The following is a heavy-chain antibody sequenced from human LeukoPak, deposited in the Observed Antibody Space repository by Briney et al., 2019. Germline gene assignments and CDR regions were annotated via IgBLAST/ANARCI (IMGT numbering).Heavy chain of an antibody. D-gene: IGHD5-24*01. J-gene: IGHJ2*01. V-gene: IGHV4-39*07. CDR1: GGSISSSSYY. Sequence: SETLSLTCTVSGGSISSSSYYWGWIRQPPGKGLEWIGSIYYSGSTYYNPSLKSRVTISVDRSKNQFSLKLSSVTAADTAVYYCARIGRGRDGYHYHWYFDLWGRGTLVTVSS. CDR2: IYYSGST. CDR3: ARIGRGRDGYHYHWYFDL.